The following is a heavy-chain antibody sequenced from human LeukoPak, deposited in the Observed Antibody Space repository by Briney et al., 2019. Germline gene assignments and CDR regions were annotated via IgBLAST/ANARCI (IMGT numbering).Heavy chain of an antibody. CDR1: GGSISSYY. J-gene: IGHJ4*02. CDR2: IYYSGST. CDR3: ARHGPVLRLLEWLLYFDY. D-gene: IGHD3-3*01. V-gene: IGHV4-59*08. Sequence: ASETLSLTCTVSGGSISSYYWSWIRQPPGKGLEWIGYIYYSGSTNYNPSLKSRVTISVDTSKNQFSLKLSSVTAADTAVYYCARHGPVLRLLEWLLYFDYWGQGTLVTVSS.